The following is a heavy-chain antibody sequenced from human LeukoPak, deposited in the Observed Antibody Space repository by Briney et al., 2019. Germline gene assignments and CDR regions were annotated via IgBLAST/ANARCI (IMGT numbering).Heavy chain of an antibody. J-gene: IGHJ4*02. D-gene: IGHD1-26*01. CDR1: GGSISSGTFY. V-gene: IGHV4-39*01. CDR3: ARRSDSGSDDGEDYFDY. Sequence: SETLSLTCTVSGGSISSGTFYWGWIRRPPGKGLEWIGSMYYDGSSYYNPSLKSRVTTSVDTSKNQFSLKLTSVTAADAAVYFCARRSDSGSDDGEDYFDYWGQGTLVTVSS. CDR2: MYYDGSS.